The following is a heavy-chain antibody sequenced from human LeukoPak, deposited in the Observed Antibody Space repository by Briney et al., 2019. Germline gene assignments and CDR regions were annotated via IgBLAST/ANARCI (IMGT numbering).Heavy chain of an antibody. CDR2: ISSDGSTT. V-gene: IGHV3-74*01. D-gene: IGHD5/OR15-5a*01. J-gene: IGHJ4*02. CDR1: GFTFSSYW. CDR3: AKDRVLRY. Sequence: GGSLRLSCAASGFTFSSYWMHWVRQAPGKGLVWVSRISSDGSTTTYADSVKGRFTISRDNAKSTLYLQMNSLRAEDTALYYCAKDRVLRYWGQGTLVTVSS.